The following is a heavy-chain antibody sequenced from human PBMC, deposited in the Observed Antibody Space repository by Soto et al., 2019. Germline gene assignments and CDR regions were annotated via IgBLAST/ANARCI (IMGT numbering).Heavy chain of an antibody. Sequence: SETLSLTCTVSGGSISSGGYYWSWIRQHPGKGLEWIGYIYYSGSTYYNPSLKSRVTISVDTSKNQFSLKLSSVTAADTAVYYCARDGWGRSERFGSYYYCGMDVWGQGTTVTVSS. CDR2: IYYSGST. CDR1: GGSISSGGYY. D-gene: IGHD1-1*01. V-gene: IGHV4-31*03. J-gene: IGHJ6*02. CDR3: ARDGWGRSERFGSYYYCGMDV.